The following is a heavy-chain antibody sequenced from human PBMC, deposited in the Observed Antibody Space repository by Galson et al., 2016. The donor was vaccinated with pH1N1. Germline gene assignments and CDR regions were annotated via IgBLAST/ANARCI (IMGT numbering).Heavy chain of an antibody. V-gene: IGHV3-49*04. Sequence: SLRLSCAASGFNFGDYPMSWVRQAPGKGLEWVGFIRSKAYGGTTDSAASVRGRFIISRDDSKGIAYLQMNSLKTEDTAVYFCTSGVLFPPPRADYYYMDVWGEGTTVTVSS. CDR1: GFNFGDYP. J-gene: IGHJ6*03. D-gene: IGHD2-21*01. CDR3: TSGVLFPPPRADYYYMDV. CDR2: IRSKAYGGTT.